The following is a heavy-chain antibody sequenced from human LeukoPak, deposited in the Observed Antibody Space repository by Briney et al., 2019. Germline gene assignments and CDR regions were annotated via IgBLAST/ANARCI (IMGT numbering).Heavy chain of an antibody. D-gene: IGHD3-3*01. CDR1: GHTFTGYH. CDR2: ISTYNGDT. Sequence: GASVKVSCKASGHTFTGYHIYWVRQAPGQGLEWMGWISTYNGDTKYAQKIQGRVTMTTDTSTRTAYMELRSLRSDDTAVYYCARETEILRFLDFDALDIWGQGTLVIVSS. J-gene: IGHJ3*02. V-gene: IGHV1-18*04. CDR3: ARETEILRFLDFDALDI.